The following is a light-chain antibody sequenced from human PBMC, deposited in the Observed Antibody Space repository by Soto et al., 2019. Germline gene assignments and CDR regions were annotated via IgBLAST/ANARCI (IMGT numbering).Light chain of an antibody. Sequence: ETVMTQSPATLSVSPGERATLSCRASQSVSNNLAWYQQKPGQAPRLLIYGAYTRATGTPARFSGSGSGTDFTLTINSLQSEDFAFYYWQQYNHWPPRTVGGGTKV. CDR1: QSVSNN. CDR2: GAY. V-gene: IGKV3-15*01. J-gene: IGKJ4*01. CDR3: QQYNHWPPRT.